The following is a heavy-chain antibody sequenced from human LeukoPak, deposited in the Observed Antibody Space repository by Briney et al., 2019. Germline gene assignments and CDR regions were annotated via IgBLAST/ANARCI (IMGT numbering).Heavy chain of an antibody. V-gene: IGHV1-8*01. J-gene: IGHJ3*02. CDR2: MNPNSGNT. Sequence: ASMKVSCKASGYTFTIHDINWVRQATGQGREWMGWMNPNSGNTGYAHKFQGRVTMTRNTSISTAYMELSSLRSEDTAVYYCARGIRKVLPSAFDIWGQGTTVTVSS. CDR3: ARGIRKVLPSAFDI. CDR1: GYTFTIHD. D-gene: IGHD2-8*02.